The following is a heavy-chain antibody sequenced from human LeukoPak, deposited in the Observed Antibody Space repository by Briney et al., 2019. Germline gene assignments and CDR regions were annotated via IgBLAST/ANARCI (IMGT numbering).Heavy chain of an antibody. CDR2: IYTSGST. D-gene: IGHD2-2*01. Sequence: PSQTLSLTCTVSGGSISSGSYYWSWIRQPAGKGLEWIGRIYTSGSTNYNPSLKSRVTISVDTSKNQFSLKLSSVTAADTAVYYCAREVGPDQLPPPGVQDHFDYWGQGTLVTVSS. J-gene: IGHJ4*02. V-gene: IGHV4-61*02. CDR3: AREVGPDQLPPPGVQDHFDY. CDR1: GGSISSGSYY.